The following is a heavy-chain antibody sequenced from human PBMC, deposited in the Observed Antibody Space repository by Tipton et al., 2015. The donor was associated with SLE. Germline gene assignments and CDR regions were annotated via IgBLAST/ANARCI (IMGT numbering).Heavy chain of an antibody. Sequence: TLSLTCTVSGGSISNYYWSWIRQPPGKGLEWIGYIYYSGSTNYNPSLRSRVTISVDTSKNQFSLKLSSVTAADTAVYYCASAYCSSAGCQTVGPDWFDPWGQGTLVTVSS. CDR3: ASAYCSSAGCQTVGPDWFDP. CDR2: IYYSGST. CDR1: GGSISNYY. J-gene: IGHJ5*02. D-gene: IGHD2-2*01. V-gene: IGHV4-59*01.